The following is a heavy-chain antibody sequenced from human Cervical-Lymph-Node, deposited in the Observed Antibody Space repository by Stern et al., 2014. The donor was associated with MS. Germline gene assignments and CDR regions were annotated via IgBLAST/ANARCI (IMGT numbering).Heavy chain of an antibody. V-gene: IGHV3-53*01. Sequence: EVQLVEPGGGLIQPGGSLRLSCAASGFTVSNYYMSWVRQAPGKGLEWVSVMFSGVSTYYAFSVKCRFTISRDISENTLYLQMNSLRAEHTAMYYCARVDYYHSSDKGDRWGQGTLVTVSS. CDR1: GFTVSNYY. J-gene: IGHJ5*02. D-gene: IGHD3-22*01. CDR3: ARVDYYHSSDKGDR. CDR2: MFSGVST.